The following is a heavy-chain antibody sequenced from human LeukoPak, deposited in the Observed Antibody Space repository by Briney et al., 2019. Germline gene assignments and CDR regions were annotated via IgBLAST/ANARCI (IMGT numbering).Heavy chain of an antibody. CDR3: ARRRDSSGYYSFD. Sequence: SETLSLTCTVSGXSVXXXPXXXXXXRXPTGKGLEWIGIMSHGGSAYYNPSLKSRVTISVDTSKNQFSLKLSSVTAADTAVYYCARRRDSSGYYSFD. CDR2: MSHGGSA. D-gene: IGHD3-22*01. J-gene: IGHJ4*01. CDR1: GXSVXXXPXX. V-gene: IGHV4-39*01.